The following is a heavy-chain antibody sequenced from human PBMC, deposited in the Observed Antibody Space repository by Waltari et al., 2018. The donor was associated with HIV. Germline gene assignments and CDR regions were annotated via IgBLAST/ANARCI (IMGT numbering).Heavy chain of an antibody. V-gene: IGHV1-8*02. D-gene: IGHD3-22*01. CDR1: GYILMNSD. Sequence: QVHLVQSGPEVKRPGASVKISCQGSGYILMNSDVNWVRQAAVQGPEWLGWMNPNSGNTASPYIFEERVTMTRDVSTDTAYMEMSGLTPEDTAIYYCARNSSAKGNRYFYYGLDVWGQGTPVTV. CDR3: ARNSSAKGNRYFYYGLDV. J-gene: IGHJ6*02. CDR2: MNPNSGNT.